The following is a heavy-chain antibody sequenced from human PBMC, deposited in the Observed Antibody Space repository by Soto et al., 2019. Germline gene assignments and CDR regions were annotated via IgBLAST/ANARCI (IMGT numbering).Heavy chain of an antibody. Sequence: GGSLRLSCAASGFTFSSCAMSWVRQAPGKGLEWVSAISGSGGSTYYADSVKGRFTISRDNSKNTLYLQMNSLRAEDTAVYYCAKAGRVGGTFDPWGQGTLVTVSS. V-gene: IGHV3-23*01. CDR3: AKAGRVGGTFDP. CDR1: GFTFSSCA. D-gene: IGHD1-26*01. J-gene: IGHJ5*02. CDR2: ISGSGGST.